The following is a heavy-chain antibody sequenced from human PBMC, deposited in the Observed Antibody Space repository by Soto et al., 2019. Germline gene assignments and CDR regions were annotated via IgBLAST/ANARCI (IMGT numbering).Heavy chain of an antibody. V-gene: IGHV3-9*01. CDR1: GFTFDDYS. CDR2: INWNSGSI. D-gene: IGHD6-13*01. CDR3: VKDESINWYSGHFRH. Sequence: GGSLRLSCAASGFTFDDYSMHWVRQVPGKGLEWVSGINWNSGSIGYGDSVKGRFAISRDNAKNSLHLQMNSLSAEDTAFYYCVKDESINWYSGHFRHWGQGTLVTVSS. J-gene: IGHJ1*01.